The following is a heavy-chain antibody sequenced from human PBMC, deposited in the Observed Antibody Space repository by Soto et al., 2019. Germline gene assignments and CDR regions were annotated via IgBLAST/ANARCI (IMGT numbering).Heavy chain of an antibody. D-gene: IGHD3-22*01. J-gene: IGHJ3*02. CDR3: SRVKKEYYDSSWYDFDI. CDR2: IIAIFGTA. V-gene: IGHV1-69*01. Sequence: QVQLVQSGAEVKKPGSSVKVSCKASGGTVSSYAISWVRQAPGQGLEWGGGIIAIFGTANYAQKCQGRVTSNEDESTRTAYMELSSLRSEDTALYYCSRVKKEYYDSSWYDFDILGQGTMVTVSS. CDR1: GGTVSSYA.